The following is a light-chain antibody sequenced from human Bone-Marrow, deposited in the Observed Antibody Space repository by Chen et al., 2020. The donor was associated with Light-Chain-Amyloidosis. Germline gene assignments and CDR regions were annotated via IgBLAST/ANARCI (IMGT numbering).Light chain of an antibody. CDR3: QSADSSGTYEVI. V-gene: IGLV3-25*03. J-gene: IGLJ2*01. CDR1: DLPTKY. CDR2: RDT. Sequence: SYVLTPPPSALLSPGPTARITCSGDDLPTKYAYWYQQKPGQAPVLVIHRDTERPSGISERFSGSSSGTTATLTISGVQAEDEADYHCQSADSSGTYEVIFGGGTKLTVL.